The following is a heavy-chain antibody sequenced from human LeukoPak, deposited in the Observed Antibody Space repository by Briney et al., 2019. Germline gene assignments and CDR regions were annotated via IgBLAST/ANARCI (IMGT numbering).Heavy chain of an antibody. V-gene: IGHV3-30*02. CDR2: IRNDDGSNK. Sequence: GGSLRLSCAASGFTFSNYGMHWVRQAPGKGLEWVAFIRNDDGSNKYYADSVKGRFTISRDNSKNTVHLQMNSLRVEDTAVYYCAKDEAQYFQHWSQGTLVTVSA. CDR1: GFTFSNYG. CDR3: AKDEAQYFQH. J-gene: IGHJ1*01.